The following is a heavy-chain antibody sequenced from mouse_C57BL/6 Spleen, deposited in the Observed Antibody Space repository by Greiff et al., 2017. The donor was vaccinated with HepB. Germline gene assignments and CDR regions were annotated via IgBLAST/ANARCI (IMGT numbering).Heavy chain of an antibody. CDR3: ARGVYYGSSSWYFDV. D-gene: IGHD1-1*01. Sequence: EVKLVESGGGLVQPGGSLKLSCAASGFTFSDYGMAWVRQAPRKGPEWVAFISNLAYSIYYADTVTGRFTISRENAKNTLYLEMSSLRSEDTAMYYCARGVYYGSSSWYFDVWGTGTTVTVSS. CDR1: GFTFSDYG. V-gene: IGHV5-15*01. CDR2: ISNLAYSI. J-gene: IGHJ1*03.